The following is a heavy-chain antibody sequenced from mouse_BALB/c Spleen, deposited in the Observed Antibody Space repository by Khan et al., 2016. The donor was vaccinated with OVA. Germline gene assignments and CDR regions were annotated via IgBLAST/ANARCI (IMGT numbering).Heavy chain of an antibody. V-gene: IGHV1S41*01. D-gene: IGHD1-1*01. J-gene: IGHJ4*01. CDR2: IGPGSGST. Sequence: DLVKPGASVKLSCKASGYTFTSYWINWIKQRPGQGLEWIGRIGPGSGSTYYNEVFKGKATMTVDTSSSTAYIQLSSLSSEDSAVFFFSSDNYYGITCYAIDYWGQGTSVTVSS. CDR1: GYTFTSYW. CDR3: SSDNYYGITCYAIDY.